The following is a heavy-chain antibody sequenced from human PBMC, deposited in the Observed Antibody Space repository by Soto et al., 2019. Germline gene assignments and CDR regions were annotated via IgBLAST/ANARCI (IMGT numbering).Heavy chain of an antibody. CDR2: ISSSSAYI. D-gene: IGHD2-15*01. CDR1: GFTFSSYS. V-gene: IGHV3-21*01. J-gene: IGHJ5*02. Sequence: EEHLAESGGGLVKPGGSLTLSCAASGFTFSSYSMNWVRQAPGKGLEWVSSISSSSAYIYYAGSVKGRFTISRDNAKNSLSLQMGSLRAEDTAVYYCARSGYRITNDLWGQGTLVTVSS. CDR3: ARSGYRITNDL.